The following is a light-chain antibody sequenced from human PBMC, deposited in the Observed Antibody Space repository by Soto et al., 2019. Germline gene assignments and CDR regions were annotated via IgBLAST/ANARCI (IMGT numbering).Light chain of an antibody. J-gene: IGKJ5*01. V-gene: IGKV3-20*01. CDR2: GTS. CDR3: QQYGSSPMT. Sequence: DIVLTQSPATLSLSPGERATLSCRASQSIDTYLAWYQQKPGQAPRLLIYGTSSRATGIPDRFSGSGSGTDFTLTISRLEPEDFAVYYCQQYGSSPMTFGQGTRLEIK. CDR1: QSIDTY.